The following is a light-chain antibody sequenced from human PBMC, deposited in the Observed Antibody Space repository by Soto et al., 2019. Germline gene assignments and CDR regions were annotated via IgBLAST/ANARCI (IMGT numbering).Light chain of an antibody. V-gene: IGKV3-15*01. Sequence: EIVMTQPPATLSVSPGERATLSCRASQSVSSNLVWYQQKPGQAPRLLIYGASTRATGIPARFSGSGSGTEFALTISSLQSEDFAVYYCQQYSYRLSFGGGTKVDIK. CDR1: QSVSSN. J-gene: IGKJ4*01. CDR2: GAS. CDR3: QQYSYRLS.